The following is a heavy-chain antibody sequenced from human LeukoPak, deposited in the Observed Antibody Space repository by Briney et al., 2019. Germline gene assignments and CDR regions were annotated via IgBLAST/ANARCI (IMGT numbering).Heavy chain of an antibody. D-gene: IGHD6-13*01. CDR1: GDTFTSYA. Sequence: ASVKVSCKASGDTFTSYAMNWVRQAPGQGLEWMGWINTNTGNPTYAQGFTGRFVFSLDTSVSTAYLQISSLKAEDTAVYYCARRYSSSWSKDWVFDYWGQGTLVTVSS. CDR2: INTNTGNP. J-gene: IGHJ4*02. V-gene: IGHV7-4-1*02. CDR3: ARRYSSSWSKDWVFDY.